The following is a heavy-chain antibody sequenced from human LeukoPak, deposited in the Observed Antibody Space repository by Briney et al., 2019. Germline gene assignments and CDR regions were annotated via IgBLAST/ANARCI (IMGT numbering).Heavy chain of an antibody. CDR3: ARDPAWNAFDV. J-gene: IGHJ3*01. CDR1: GYTFGNYY. D-gene: IGHD1-1*01. V-gene: IGHV1-2*02. CDR2: INPDKGDT. Sequence: ASVKVSCKASGYTFGNYYIHWVRQARGQGLEWVGRINPDKGDTTYARRFQGRVTMTRDTSTNTAYMELRRLTSDDAAVYYCARDPAWNAFDVWGQGTLVTVSS.